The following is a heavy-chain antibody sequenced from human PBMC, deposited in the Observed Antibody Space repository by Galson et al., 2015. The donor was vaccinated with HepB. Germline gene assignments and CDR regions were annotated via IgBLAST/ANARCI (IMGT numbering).Heavy chain of an antibody. J-gene: IGHJ4*02. V-gene: IGHV3-64D*06. D-gene: IGHD3-16*01. CDR1: GFTFSSYA. CDR2: ISSNGGST. CDR3: VKDSVLYGSPRFDY. Sequence: SLRLSCAASGFTFSSYAMHWVRQAPGKGLEYVSAISSNGGSTYYADSVKGRFTISRDNSKNTLYLQMSSLRAEDTAVYYCVKDSVLYGSPRFDYWGQGTLVTVSS.